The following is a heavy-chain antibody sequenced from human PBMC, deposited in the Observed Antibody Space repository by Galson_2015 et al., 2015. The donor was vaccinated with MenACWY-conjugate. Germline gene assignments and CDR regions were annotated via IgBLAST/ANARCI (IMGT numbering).Heavy chain of an antibody. J-gene: IGHJ5*02. CDR3: AKDLAVAGTNWFDP. CDR2: ISGSGGSA. D-gene: IGHD6-19*01. Sequence: SLRLSCAASGFTFSSYAMSWVRQAPGKGLEWVSAISGSGGSAYYADSVKGRFTISRDDSKNTLYLQMNSLRAEDTAVYYCAKDLAVAGTNWFDPWGQGTLVTVSS. CDR1: GFTFSSYA. V-gene: IGHV3-23*01.